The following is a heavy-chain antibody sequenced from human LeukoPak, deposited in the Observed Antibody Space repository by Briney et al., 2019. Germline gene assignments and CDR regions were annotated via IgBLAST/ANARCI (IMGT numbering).Heavy chain of an antibody. CDR3: ARDTRTFDY. CDR2: ISYDGSNK. V-gene: IGHV3-30-3*01. CDR1: GFTFSSYA. D-gene: IGHD1-26*01. J-gene: IGHJ4*02. Sequence: GGSLRLSCAASGFTFSSYAMHWVRQAPGKGLEWVAVISYDGSNKYYADSVKGRFTISRDNSKNTLYLQMNSLRAEDTAVYYCARDTRTFDYWGQGTLVTVSS.